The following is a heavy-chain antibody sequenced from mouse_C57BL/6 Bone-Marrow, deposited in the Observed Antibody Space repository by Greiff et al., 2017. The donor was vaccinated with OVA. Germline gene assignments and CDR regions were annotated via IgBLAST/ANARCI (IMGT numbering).Heavy chain of an antibody. Sequence: QVQLQQSGAELVMPGASVKLSCKASGYTFTSYWMHWVKQRPGQGLEWIGEIDPSDSYTNYNQKFKGKSTLTVDKSSSTAYMQLSSLTSEDSAVYYCAYYGSSYPFPYWGQGTLVTVSA. CDR1: GYTFTSYW. D-gene: IGHD1-1*01. CDR2: IDPSDSYT. V-gene: IGHV1-69*01. CDR3: AYYGSSYPFPY. J-gene: IGHJ3*01.